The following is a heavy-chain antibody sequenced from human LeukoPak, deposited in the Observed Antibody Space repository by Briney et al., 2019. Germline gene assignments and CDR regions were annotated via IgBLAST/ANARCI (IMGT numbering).Heavy chain of an antibody. J-gene: IGHJ4*02. CDR2: IKQDGSEK. Sequence: PGGSLRLSCAASGFTFSSYWMRWVRQAPGKGLEWVANIKQDGSEKYYVDSVKGRFTISRDNAKNSLYLQMNSLRAEDTAVYYCARWKAYYYDSSGSLMDYWGQGTLVTVSS. D-gene: IGHD3-22*01. V-gene: IGHV3-7*01. CDR3: ARWKAYYYDSSGSLMDY. CDR1: GFTFSSYW.